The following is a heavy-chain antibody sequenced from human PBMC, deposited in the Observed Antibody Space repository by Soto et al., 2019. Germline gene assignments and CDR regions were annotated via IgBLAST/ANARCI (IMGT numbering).Heavy chain of an antibody. CDR2: IRSKAYGGTT. J-gene: IGHJ4*02. Sequence: GGSLRLACTDSGFTFGDYAMSWFRQAPGKGLEWVGFIRSKAYGGTTEYAASVKGRFTISRDDSKSIAYLQMNSLKTEDTAVYYCTRDKRGYDSSGYFVVYCDYWGQGTLVTVPQ. D-gene: IGHD3-22*01. CDR1: GFTFGDYA. CDR3: TRDKRGYDSSGYFVVYCDY. V-gene: IGHV3-49*03.